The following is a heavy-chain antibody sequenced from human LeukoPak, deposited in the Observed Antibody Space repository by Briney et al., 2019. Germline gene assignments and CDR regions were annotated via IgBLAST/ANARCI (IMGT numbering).Heavy chain of an antibody. D-gene: IGHD4-17*01. CDR3: ATLMTTVTDKDY. J-gene: IGHJ4*02. CDR2: IIPILGIA. CDR1: GGTFSSYA. V-gene: IGHV1-69*04. Sequence: SVKVSCKASGGTFSSYAISWVRQAPGQGLEWMGRIIPILGIANYAQKFQGRATITADKSTSTAYMELSSLRSEDTAVYYCATLMTTVTDKDYWGQGTLVTVSS.